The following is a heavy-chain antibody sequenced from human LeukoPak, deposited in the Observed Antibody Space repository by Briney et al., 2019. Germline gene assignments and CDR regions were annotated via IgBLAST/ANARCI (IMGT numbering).Heavy chain of an antibody. CDR3: ARGQRGGQKVDY. J-gene: IGHJ4*02. CDR2: INHSGST. Sequence: SETLSLTCAVYGGSFSGHYWSWIRQPPGKGLEWIGEINHSGSTNYNPSLKSRVTISVDTSKNQFSLKLSSVTAADTAVYYCARGQRGGQKVDYWGQGTLVTVSS. V-gene: IGHV4-34*01. CDR1: GGSFSGHY. D-gene: IGHD2-15*01.